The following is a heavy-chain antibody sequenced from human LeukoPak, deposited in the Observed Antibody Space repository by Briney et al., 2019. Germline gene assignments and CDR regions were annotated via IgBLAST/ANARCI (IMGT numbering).Heavy chain of an antibody. Sequence: SGTLSLTCTVSGGSISNNNWWSWVRQPPGKGPEWIGEIFPDGSTNYNPSLGSRLTISIDKSKNQFSLKLTSVTAADTAVYYCARDRSGYLFDYWGQGTLVTVSS. CDR2: IFPDGST. CDR1: GGSISNNNW. CDR3: ARDRSGYLFDY. J-gene: IGHJ4*02. D-gene: IGHD5-12*01. V-gene: IGHV4-4*02.